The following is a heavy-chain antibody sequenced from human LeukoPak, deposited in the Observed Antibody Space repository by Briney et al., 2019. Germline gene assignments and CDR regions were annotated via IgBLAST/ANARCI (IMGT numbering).Heavy chain of an antibody. CDR1: GFTFSSYS. Sequence: PGGSLRLSCAASGFTFSSYSMNWVRQAPGKGLEWVSSISSSSSYIYYADSAKGRFTISRDNAKNSLYLQMNSLRAEDTAVYYCARTIAAAGEVDYWGQGTLVTVSS. D-gene: IGHD6-13*01. V-gene: IGHV3-21*01. CDR3: ARTIAAAGEVDY. J-gene: IGHJ4*02. CDR2: ISSSSSYI.